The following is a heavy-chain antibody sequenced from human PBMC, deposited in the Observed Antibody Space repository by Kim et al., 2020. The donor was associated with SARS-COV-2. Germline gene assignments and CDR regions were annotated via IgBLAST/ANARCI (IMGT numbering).Heavy chain of an antibody. CDR3: ARDGGGRRYCSSTSCYGDSVFDP. CDR1: GDSVSSNSAA. Sequence: SQTLSLTCAISGDSVSSNSAAWNWIGQSPSRGLEWLGRTYYRSKWYNDYAVSVKSRITINPDTSKNQFSLQLNSVTPEDTAVYYCARDGGGRRYCSSTSCYGDSVFDPWGQGTLVTVSS. J-gene: IGHJ5*02. D-gene: IGHD2-2*01. CDR2: TYYRSKWYN. V-gene: IGHV6-1*01.